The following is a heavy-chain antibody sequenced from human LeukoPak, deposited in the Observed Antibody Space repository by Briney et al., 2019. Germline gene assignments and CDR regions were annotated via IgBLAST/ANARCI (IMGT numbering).Heavy chain of an antibody. J-gene: IGHJ6*02. CDR1: GYTFTGYY. V-gene: IGHV1-2*02. D-gene: IGHD5-12*01. CDR2: INPNSGGT. CDR3: ARLRGYAGGYYYGMDV. Sequence: WASVKVSCKASGYTFTGYYMHWVRQAPGQGLEWMGWINPNSGGTNYAQKFQGRVTMTRDTSISTAYMELSRLRSDDTAVYYCARLRGYAGGYYYGMDVWGQGTTVTVSS.